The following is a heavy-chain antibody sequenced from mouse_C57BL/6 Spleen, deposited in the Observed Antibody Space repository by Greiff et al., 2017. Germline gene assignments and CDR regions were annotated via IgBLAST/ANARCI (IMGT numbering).Heavy chain of an antibody. CDR3: ARSEGDSLAY. CDR1: GYAFSSSW. Sequence: QVQLLQSGPDLVKPGASVKISCEASGYAFSSSWMYWVQQTPGKGLEWIARISPGGGDTNYTGKLKGKATLSADNSTSTAYMQLSSLTSEDAAVHFCARSEGDSLAYWGQGTLVTVSA. V-gene: IGHV1-82*01. CDR2: ISPGGGDT. J-gene: IGHJ3*01. D-gene: IGHD3-3*01.